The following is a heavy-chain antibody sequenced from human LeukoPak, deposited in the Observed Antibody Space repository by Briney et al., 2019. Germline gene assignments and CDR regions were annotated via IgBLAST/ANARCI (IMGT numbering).Heavy chain of an antibody. V-gene: IGHV1-69*06. D-gene: IGHD2-21*02. Sequence: ASVKVSCKASGYTFTSYGISWVRQAPGQGLEWMGGIIPIFGTANYAQKFQGRVTITADKSTSTAYMELSSLRSEDTAVYYCAKDYVCGGDCFYYRGYYYMDVWGKGTTVTVSS. CDR2: IIPIFGTA. CDR1: GYTFTSYG. J-gene: IGHJ6*03. CDR3: AKDYVCGGDCFYYRGYYYMDV.